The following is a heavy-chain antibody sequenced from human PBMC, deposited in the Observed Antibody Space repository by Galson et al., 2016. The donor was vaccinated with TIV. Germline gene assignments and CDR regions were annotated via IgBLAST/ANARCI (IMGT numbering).Heavy chain of an antibody. V-gene: IGHV1-8*02. CDR1: GYTFLSYD. CDR3: ARGDYGSYYYGMDN. Sequence: SVKVSCKASGYTFLSYDINWVRQAPGQGLEWMGWVNPHSGNTGYSQKFLGRVTMTRNMSISVAYMELSSLRSEDTAVYYCARGDYGSYYYGMDNWGQGTTLTVSS. D-gene: IGHD4-17*01. CDR2: VNPHSGNT. J-gene: IGHJ6*02.